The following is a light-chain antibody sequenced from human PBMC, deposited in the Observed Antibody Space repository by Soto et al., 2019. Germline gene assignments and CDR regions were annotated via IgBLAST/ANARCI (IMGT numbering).Light chain of an antibody. Sequence: QSVLTQPPSVSAAPGQKVTISCSGSSSNIGSNFLSWYQQLPGTAPKLLIYENNKRPSGIPDRFYGSKSGTSATLGITGLQTGDEADYYCGTWDSSLYVFGTGTKVTVL. CDR3: GTWDSSLYV. CDR2: ENN. J-gene: IGLJ1*01. V-gene: IGLV1-51*02. CDR1: SSNIGSNF.